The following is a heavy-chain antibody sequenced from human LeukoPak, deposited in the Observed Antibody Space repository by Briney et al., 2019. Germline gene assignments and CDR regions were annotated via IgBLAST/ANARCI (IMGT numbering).Heavy chain of an antibody. CDR3: ATDSDYGDYVGGY. V-gene: IGHV1-24*01. CDR1: GYTLTELS. CDR2: FDPEDGET. D-gene: IGHD4-17*01. J-gene: IGHJ4*01. Sequence: VASVKVSCKVSGYTLTELSMHWVRQAPGKGLEWMGGFDPEDGETIYAQKFQGRVTMTEDTSTDTAYMELSSLRSEDTAVYYCATDSDYGDYVGGYWGQGTPGTVSS.